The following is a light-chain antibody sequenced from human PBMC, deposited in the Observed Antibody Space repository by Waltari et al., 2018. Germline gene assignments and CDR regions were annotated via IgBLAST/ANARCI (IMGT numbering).Light chain of an antibody. CDR1: ENIDNW. Sequence: DIQMTQSPSTLSASVGDRVTITCRVSENIDNWLAWYQQRPGEAPNLLIFYASTLEKGVPSRFSGSGSVTEFTLTISSLQPDDFATYYCQHYSASSFTFGGGTKLEIK. V-gene: IGKV1-5*01. CDR3: QHYSASSFT. CDR2: YAS. J-gene: IGKJ4*01.